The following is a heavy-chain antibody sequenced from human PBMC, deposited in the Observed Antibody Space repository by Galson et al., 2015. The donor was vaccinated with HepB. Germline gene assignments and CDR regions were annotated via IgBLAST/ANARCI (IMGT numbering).Heavy chain of an antibody. V-gene: IGHV1-69*10. J-gene: IGHJ6*02. CDR3: ARGMGDGNNLVRYYYYGLDV. CDR1: GGSFSSFA. CDR2: IMPVFAIV. Sequence: SVKVSCKASGGSFSSFAISWVRQAPGQGLEWMGGIMPVFAIVNYAQKFQDRVTITADTSTRTTTAYMELSSLTSDDTAVYYCARGMGDGNNLVRYYYYGLDVWGQVTTVTVSS. D-gene: IGHD5-24*01.